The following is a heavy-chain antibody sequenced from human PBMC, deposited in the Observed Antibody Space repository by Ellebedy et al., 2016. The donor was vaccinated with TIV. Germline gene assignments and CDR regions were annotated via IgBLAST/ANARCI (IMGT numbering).Heavy chain of an antibody. D-gene: IGHD2-8*01. Sequence: SETLSLXCTVSGGSISSSSYYWSWIRQPAGKGLEWIGRFYTGGSTNYNPSLKGRVTMSVDTSKNQFSLKLSSVTAADTAVYYCARDVEGQWSRDYYYYYMDVWGKGTTVTVSS. J-gene: IGHJ6*03. CDR1: GGSISSSSYY. CDR2: FYTGGST. V-gene: IGHV4-61*02. CDR3: ARDVEGQWSRDYYYYYMDV.